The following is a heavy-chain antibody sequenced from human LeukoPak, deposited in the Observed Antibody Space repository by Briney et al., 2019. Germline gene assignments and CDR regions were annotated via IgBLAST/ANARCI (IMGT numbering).Heavy chain of an antibody. V-gene: IGHV3-53*01. Sequence: TGGSLRLSCAASGFTVSNTYMAWVRQPPGKELEWVSISYSGGSIYYADAVKGRFIISKDNSNNTLYLQMNSLRVDDTALYYCARRRSRGPIDYWGRGTLVTVSS. CDR3: ARRRSRGPIDY. J-gene: IGHJ4*02. D-gene: IGHD3-10*01. CDR1: GFTVSNTY. CDR2: SYSGGSI.